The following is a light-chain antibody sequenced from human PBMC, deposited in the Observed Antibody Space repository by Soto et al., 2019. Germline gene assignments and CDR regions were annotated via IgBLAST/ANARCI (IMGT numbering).Light chain of an antibody. CDR3: SSYAGSNNVV. V-gene: IGLV2-8*01. CDR1: SSDVAGYNY. Sequence: QSALKQPPSASGPPGPSGTISCTGTSSDVAGYNYVSRYQQHPGKDPKHMIYEVSKRPSGVPDRFSGSKSGNTGSLTVSGRQAEDEADYYCSSYAGSNNVVFGGGTQLTVL. J-gene: IGLJ2*01. CDR2: EVS.